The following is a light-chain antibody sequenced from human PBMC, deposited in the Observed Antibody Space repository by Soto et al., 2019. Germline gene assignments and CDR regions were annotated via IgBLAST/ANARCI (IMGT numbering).Light chain of an antibody. CDR1: QSVNNNY. V-gene: IGKV3-20*01. Sequence: EIVLTQFPGTLSLSPGERATLSCRASQSVNNNYLAWYQQKPGQAPRLLINGASSRATGIPDRFSGSGSGTDFTLTISRLEPEDFAVYYCQQYGSSPGTFGQGTKVEI. J-gene: IGKJ1*01. CDR2: GAS. CDR3: QQYGSSPGT.